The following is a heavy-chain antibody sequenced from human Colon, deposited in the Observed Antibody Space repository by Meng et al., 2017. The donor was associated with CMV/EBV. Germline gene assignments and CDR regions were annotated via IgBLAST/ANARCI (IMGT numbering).Heavy chain of an antibody. CDR1: GYTFTGYY. J-gene: IGHJ4*02. D-gene: IGHD4-17*01. Sequence: ASVKVSCKASGYTFTGYYMHWVRQAPGQGLGWMGWINPNSGGTNYAQKFQGRVTMTRDTSISTAYMELSRLRSDDTAVYYCARDGEYGDYLDYWGQGTLVTVSS. CDR3: ARDGEYGDYLDY. CDR2: INPNSGGT. V-gene: IGHV1-2*02.